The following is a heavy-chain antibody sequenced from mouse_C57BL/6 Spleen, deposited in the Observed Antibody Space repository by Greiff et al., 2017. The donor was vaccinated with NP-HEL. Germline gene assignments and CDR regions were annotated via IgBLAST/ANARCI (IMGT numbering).Heavy chain of an antibody. CDR2: INYDGSST. J-gene: IGHJ1*03. CDR3: ARDQGGGSWYFDV. D-gene: IGHD1-1*02. V-gene: IGHV5-16*01. CDR1: GFTFSDYY. Sequence: EVQLVESEGGLVQPGSSMKLSCTASGFTFSDYYMAWVRQVPEKGLEWVANINYDGSSTYYLDSLKSRFIISRDNAKNILYLQMSSLKSEDTATYYCARDQGGGSWYFDVWGTGTTVTVSS.